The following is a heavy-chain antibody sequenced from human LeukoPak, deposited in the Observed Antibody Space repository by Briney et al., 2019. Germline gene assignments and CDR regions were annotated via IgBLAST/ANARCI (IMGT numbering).Heavy chain of an antibody. J-gene: IGHJ4*02. V-gene: IGHV3-21*01. D-gene: IGHD6-19*01. CDR2: ISSSSSYI. Sequence: PGGSLRLSCAASGFTFSSYSMNWVRQAPGKGLEWVSSISSSSSYIYYADSVKGRFTISRDNAKNSLYLQMNSLRAEDTAVYYCARDAGYSSGWSTFDYWGQGTLVTVSS. CDR1: GFTFSSYS. CDR3: ARDAGYSSGWSTFDY.